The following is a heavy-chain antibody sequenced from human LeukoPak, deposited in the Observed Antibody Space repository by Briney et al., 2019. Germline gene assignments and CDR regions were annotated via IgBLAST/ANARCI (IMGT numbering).Heavy chain of an antibody. CDR1: GFTFSSYE. CDR2: ISSSGSTI. Sequence: PGGSLKLSCAASGFTFSSYEMNWVRQAPGKGLEWVSYISSSGSTIYYADSVKGRFTISRDNAKNSLYLQMNSLRAEDTAVYYCARGGETYSSSWYLELDYWGQGTLVTVSS. D-gene: IGHD6-13*01. V-gene: IGHV3-48*03. J-gene: IGHJ4*02. CDR3: ARGGETYSSSWYLELDY.